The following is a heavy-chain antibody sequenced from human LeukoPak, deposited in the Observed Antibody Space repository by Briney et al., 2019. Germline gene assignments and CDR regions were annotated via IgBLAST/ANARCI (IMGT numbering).Heavy chain of an antibody. J-gene: IGHJ4*02. V-gene: IGHV4-34*01. CDR1: GGSFSGYY. D-gene: IGHD3-9*01. CDR2: INHSGST. Sequence: SETLSLTCAVYGGSFSGYYWSWIRQPPGKGLEWIGEINHSGSTNYNPSLTSRVTISVDTSKNQFSLKLSSVTAADTAVYYWARTYYDILTGYPMIPFDYWGQGTLVTVSS. CDR3: ARTYYDILTGYPMIPFDY.